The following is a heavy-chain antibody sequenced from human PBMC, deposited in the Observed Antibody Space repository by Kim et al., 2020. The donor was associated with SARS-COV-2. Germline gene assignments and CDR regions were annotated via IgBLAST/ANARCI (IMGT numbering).Heavy chain of an antibody. CDR1: GYTFTSYY. CDR3: ARAEGGYFQH. J-gene: IGHJ1*01. V-gene: IGHV1-46*01. Sequence: ASVKVSCKASGYTFTSYYMHWVRQAPGQGLEWMGIINSSGGNTSYAQKFQGRVTMTRDTSTSTAYMELRSLRSEDTAVYYCARAEGGYFQHWGQGTLVTVSS. CDR2: INSSGGNT. D-gene: IGHD3-16*01.